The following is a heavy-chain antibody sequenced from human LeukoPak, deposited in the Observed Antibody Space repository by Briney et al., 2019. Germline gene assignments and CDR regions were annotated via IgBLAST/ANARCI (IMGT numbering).Heavy chain of an antibody. J-gene: IGHJ4*02. CDR3: AKDPVPYCTNGVCTNDY. D-gene: IGHD2-8*01. CDR1: GFTFSSYG. V-gene: IGHV3-33*06. Sequence: GRSLRLSCAASGFTFSSYGMHWVRQAPGKGLEWVAVIWYDGSNKYYADSVKGRFTISRDNSKNTLYLQMNSLRAEDTAVYYCAKDPVPYCTNGVCTNDYWGQGTLVTVSP. CDR2: IWYDGSNK.